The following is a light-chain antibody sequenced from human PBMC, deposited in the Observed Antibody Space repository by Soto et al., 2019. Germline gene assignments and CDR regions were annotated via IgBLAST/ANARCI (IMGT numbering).Light chain of an antibody. J-gene: IGKJ1*01. V-gene: IGKV1-9*01. CDR2: AAS. CDR1: QGISSY. CDR3: QQYYSYPLT. Sequence: DIQLTQSPSFLSASVGDRVTISCRASQGISSYLAWYQQKPGKAPKRLIYAASSLQSGVPSRFSGSGSGTDFTLTISCLQSEDFATYYCQQYYSYPLTFGQGTKVDIK.